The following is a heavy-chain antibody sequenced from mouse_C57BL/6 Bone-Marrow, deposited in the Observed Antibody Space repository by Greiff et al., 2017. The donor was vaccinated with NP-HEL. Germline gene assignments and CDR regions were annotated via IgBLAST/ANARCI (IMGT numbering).Heavy chain of an antibody. D-gene: IGHD2-10*02. CDR3: ARHRYGNYWFAY. CDR1: GFTFSSYG. V-gene: IGHV5-6*01. Sequence: EVMLVESGGDLVKPGGSLKLSCAASGFTFSSYGMSWVRQTPDKRLEWVATISSGGSYTYYPDNLKGRFTISRDNAKNTLYLQMSSLKSEDTAMYYCARHRYGNYWFAYWGRGTLVTVSA. CDR2: ISSGGSYT. J-gene: IGHJ3*01.